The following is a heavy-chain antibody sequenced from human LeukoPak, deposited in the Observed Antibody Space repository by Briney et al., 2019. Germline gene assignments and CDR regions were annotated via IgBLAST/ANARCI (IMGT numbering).Heavy chain of an antibody. CDR1: GFTFDDYT. CDR3: AKGGPYCTNGVCYMYDY. Sequence: GSLRLSCAASGFTFDDYTMHWVRQAPGKGLEWVSLISWDGGSTYYADSVKGRFTISRDNSKNSLYLQMNSLRTEDTALYYCAKGGPYCTNGVCYMYDYWGQGTLVTVSS. V-gene: IGHV3-43*01. D-gene: IGHD2-8*01. CDR2: ISWDGGST. J-gene: IGHJ4*02.